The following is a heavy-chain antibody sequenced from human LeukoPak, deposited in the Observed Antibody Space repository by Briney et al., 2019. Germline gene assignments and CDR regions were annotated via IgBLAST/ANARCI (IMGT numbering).Heavy chain of an antibody. CDR3: ARGNPYSSGWPFDS. V-gene: IGHV4-4*07. CDR1: GGSISSYY. CDR2: IYATGSS. J-gene: IGHJ4*02. D-gene: IGHD6-19*01. Sequence: SETLSLTCTVSGGSISSYYWSWIRQSAGGGLEWIGRIYATGSSNYNPSLQSRVTMSVDTSKNQFSLKVNSVTATDTATYYCARGNPYSSGWPFDSWGQGTQVTVSS.